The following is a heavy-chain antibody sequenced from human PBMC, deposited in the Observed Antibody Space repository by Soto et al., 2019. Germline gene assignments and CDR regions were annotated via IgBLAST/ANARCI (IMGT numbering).Heavy chain of an antibody. CDR3: AKFEGHPLEYWYLDF. CDR1: GFTFSAYA. V-gene: IGHV3-23*01. CDR2: IHGGGGAT. D-gene: IGHD1-1*01. Sequence: EVQLLESGGGLVQPGGSLRLSCAASGFTFSAYAMGWVRQAPGKGLEWVSTIHGGGGATHYADSVKGRFTISRDDSKNTPYAQMTSLRAEDTAVYYCAKFEGHPLEYWYLDFWGRGTLVTVSS. J-gene: IGHJ2*01.